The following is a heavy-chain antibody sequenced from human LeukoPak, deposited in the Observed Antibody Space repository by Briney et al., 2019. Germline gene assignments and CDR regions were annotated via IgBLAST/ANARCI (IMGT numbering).Heavy chain of an antibody. CDR2: VRDRANSYAT. V-gene: IGHV3-73*01. CDR3: TRQRPQTGTFDY. D-gene: IGHD3-9*01. J-gene: IGHJ4*02. CDR1: GFSFSDSP. Sequence: QSGGSLKLSCAASGFSFSDSPMHWVRQASGKGLEWVGRVRDRANSYATGYAASVEGRFTISRDDSENTAYLQMNSLIIEDTAVYYCTRQRPQTGTFDYWGQGVLVTVYS.